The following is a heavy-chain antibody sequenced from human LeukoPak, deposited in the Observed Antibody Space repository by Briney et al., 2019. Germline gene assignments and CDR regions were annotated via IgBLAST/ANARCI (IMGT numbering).Heavy chain of an antibody. CDR3: ARVPDYQFSLCGGDCYIDY. V-gene: IGHV4-61*02. Sequence: PSQTLSLTCTVSGGSISSGSYYWSWIRQPAGKGLEWIGRIYTSGSTNYNPSLKSRVTISVDTSKNQFSLKLSSVTAADTAVYYCARVPDYQFSLCGGDCYIDYWGQGTLVTVSS. D-gene: IGHD2-21*02. CDR1: GGSISSGSYY. CDR2: IYTSGST. J-gene: IGHJ4*02.